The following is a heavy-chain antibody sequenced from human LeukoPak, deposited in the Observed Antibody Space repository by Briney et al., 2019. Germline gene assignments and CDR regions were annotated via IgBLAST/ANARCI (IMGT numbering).Heavy chain of an antibody. CDR1: GFTFGSYA. CDR3: VKSCPTSAWYGMDV. V-gene: IGHV3-64D*06. CDR2: ISSNGGST. D-gene: IGHD2-15*01. J-gene: IGHJ6*04. Sequence: PGGSLRLSCSASGFTFGSYAMHWVRQAPGKGLEYVSAISSNGGSTYYADSVKGRFTISRDNSKNTLYLQMSSLRAEDTAVYYCVKSCPTSAWYGMDVWGKGTTVTVSS.